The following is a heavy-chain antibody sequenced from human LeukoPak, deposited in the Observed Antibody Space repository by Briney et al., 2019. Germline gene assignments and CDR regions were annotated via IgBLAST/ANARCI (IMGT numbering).Heavy chain of an antibody. Sequence: SGGSLRLSCAASGFTFSSYAMHWVRQAPGKGLEWVAVISYDGSNKYYADSVKGRFTISRDNSKNTLYLQMNSLRAEDTAVYYCASYSSSSGNYYYYMDVWGKGTTVTVPS. J-gene: IGHJ6*03. D-gene: IGHD6-6*01. V-gene: IGHV3-30*04. CDR1: GFTFSSYA. CDR3: ASYSSSSGNYYYYMDV. CDR2: ISYDGSNK.